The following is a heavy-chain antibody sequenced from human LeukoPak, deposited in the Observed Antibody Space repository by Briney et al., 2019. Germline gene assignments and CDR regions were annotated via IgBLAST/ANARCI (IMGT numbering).Heavy chain of an antibody. CDR3: ARVGDIVVVVAATPRHFQH. CDR2: INPNSGGK. J-gene: IGHJ1*01. Sequence: ASVKVSCKASGYTFTGYYMHWVRQAPGQGLEWMGCINPNSGGKNYAQKFQGRVTMTRDTSISTAYMELSRLRSDDTAVYYCARVGDIVVVVAATPRHFQHWGQGTLVTVSS. V-gene: IGHV1-2*02. CDR1: GYTFTGYY. D-gene: IGHD2-15*01.